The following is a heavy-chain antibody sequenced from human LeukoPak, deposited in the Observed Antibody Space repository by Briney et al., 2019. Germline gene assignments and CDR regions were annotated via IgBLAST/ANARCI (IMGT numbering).Heavy chain of an antibody. CDR3: ARDRVVVVTSYWYFDL. V-gene: IGHV4-34*01. CDR1: GGSLSGYY. D-gene: IGHD2-21*02. CDR2: INHSGST. J-gene: IGHJ2*01. Sequence: PSETLSLTCAVYGGSLSGYYWSWIRQPPGKGLEWIGEINHSGSTNYNPSLKSRVTISVDTSKNQFSLKLSSVTAADTAVYYCARDRVVVVTSYWYFDLWGRGTLVTVSS.